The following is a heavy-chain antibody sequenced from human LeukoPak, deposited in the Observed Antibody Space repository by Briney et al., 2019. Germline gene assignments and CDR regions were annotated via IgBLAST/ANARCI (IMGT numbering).Heavy chain of an antibody. V-gene: IGHV3-30*03. J-gene: IGHJ3*02. D-gene: IGHD6-25*01. CDR3: ARGVRRRPDAFDI. CDR1: GFTFSNYG. CDR2: ISYDGSNK. Sequence: GGSLRLSCAASGFTFSNYGMHWVRQAPGKGLEWVAVISYDGSNKYYADSVKGRFTISRDNSKNTLYLQMNSLRAEDTAVYYCARGVRRRPDAFDIWGQGTMVTVSS.